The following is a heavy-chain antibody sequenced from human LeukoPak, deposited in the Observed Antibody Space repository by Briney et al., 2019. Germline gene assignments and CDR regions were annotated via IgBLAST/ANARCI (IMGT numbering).Heavy chain of an antibody. CDR2: IYSGGST. J-gene: IGHJ4*02. CDR3: ARAGIARRNYFDY. CDR1: GFTVSSNY. V-gene: IGHV3-53*01. Sequence: GGSLRLSCAASGFTVSSNYMSWVRQAPGKGLEWVSVIYSGGSTYYADSVKGRFTISRDNSKNTLYLQMNSLRAEDTAVYYCARAGIARRNYFDYWGQGTRVTVSS. D-gene: IGHD1-14*01.